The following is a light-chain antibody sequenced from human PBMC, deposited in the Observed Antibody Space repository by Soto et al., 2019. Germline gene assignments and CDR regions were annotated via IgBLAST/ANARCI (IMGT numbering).Light chain of an antibody. CDR1: SSDVGGYHY. CDR2: DVS. J-gene: IGLJ1*01. CDR3: SSYTTSSTYV. Sequence: QSALTQPASVSGSPGQSITISCTGTSSDVGGYHYVSWYHQYPGKAPKVMIYDVSNRPSGVSNRFSGSKSGNTASLTISGLQAEDADDYYCSSYTTSSTYVFGTGTKLTVL. V-gene: IGLV2-14*01.